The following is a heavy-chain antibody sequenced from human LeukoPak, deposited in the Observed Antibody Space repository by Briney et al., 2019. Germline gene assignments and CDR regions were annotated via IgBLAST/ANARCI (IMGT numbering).Heavy chain of an antibody. J-gene: IGHJ4*02. Sequence: ASVKVSCKASGYTFNGYYIHWVRQAPGQGLEWTGGIIPIFGTANYAQKFQGRVTITADKSTSTAYMELSSLRSEDTAVYYCAGNYYDSSGYYYNHVWYFDYWGQGTLVTVSS. CDR2: IIPIFGTA. D-gene: IGHD3-22*01. V-gene: IGHV1-69*06. CDR3: AGNYYDSSGYYYNHVWYFDY. CDR1: GYTFNGYY.